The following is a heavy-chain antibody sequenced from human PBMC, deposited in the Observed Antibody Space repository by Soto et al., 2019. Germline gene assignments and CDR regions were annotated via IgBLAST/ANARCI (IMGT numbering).Heavy chain of an antibody. CDR2: ISGSGGST. Sequence: GGSLRLSCAASGFTFSSYAMSWVRQAPGKGLEWVSAISGSGGSTYYADSVKGRFTISRDNSKNTLYLQMNSLRAEDTAVYYCAKDMATDYGYYYYGMDVWGQGTTVTVSS. J-gene: IGHJ6*02. V-gene: IGHV3-23*01. CDR1: GFTFSSYA. D-gene: IGHD4-17*01. CDR3: AKDMATDYGYYYYGMDV.